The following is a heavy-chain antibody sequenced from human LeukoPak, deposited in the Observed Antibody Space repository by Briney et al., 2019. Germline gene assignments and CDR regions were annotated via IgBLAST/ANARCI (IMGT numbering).Heavy chain of an antibody. CDR1: GFTFSSYA. J-gene: IGHJ4*02. D-gene: IGHD4-11*01. CDR3: AKDDPNDYMPWIY. Sequence: GGSLRLSCAASGFTFSSYAMHWVRQAPGKGLEWVAVISYDGSNKYYADSVKGRFTISRDNSKNTLYLQMNSLRADDTAVYYCAKDDPNDYMPWIYWGQGTLVTVSS. CDR2: ISYDGSNK. V-gene: IGHV3-30-3*01.